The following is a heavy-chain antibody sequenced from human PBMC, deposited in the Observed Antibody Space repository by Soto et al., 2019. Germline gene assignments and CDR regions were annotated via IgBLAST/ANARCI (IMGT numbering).Heavy chain of an antibody. Sequence: QVQLVQSGAEVKKPGSSEKVSCKASGGTFSSYAISWVRQAPGQGLEWMGGVIPIFGTANYAHTFHGRVTITAAESTSTAYMELSSVRSEDTAVYYCARGGDYDDSSGYDYGASDIWGRGKMVTVSS. CDR3: ARGGDYDDSSGYDYGASDI. J-gene: IGHJ3*02. CDR1: GGTFSSYA. V-gene: IGHV1-69*01. CDR2: VIPIFGTA. D-gene: IGHD3-22*01.